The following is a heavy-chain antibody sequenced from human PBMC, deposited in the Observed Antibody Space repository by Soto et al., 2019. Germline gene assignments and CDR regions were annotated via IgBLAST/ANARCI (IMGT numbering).Heavy chain of an antibody. Sequence: GGSLRLSCAASGFTFSSYGMHWVRQAPGKGLEWVAVIWYDGSNKYYADSVKGRFTISRDNSKNTLYLQMNSLRAEDTAVYYCARDHGVTDFWSGYYPSLYFDYWGQGTLVTVSS. CDR3: ARDHGVTDFWSGYYPSLYFDY. CDR2: IWYDGSNK. J-gene: IGHJ4*02. CDR1: GFTFSSYG. D-gene: IGHD3-3*01. V-gene: IGHV3-33*01.